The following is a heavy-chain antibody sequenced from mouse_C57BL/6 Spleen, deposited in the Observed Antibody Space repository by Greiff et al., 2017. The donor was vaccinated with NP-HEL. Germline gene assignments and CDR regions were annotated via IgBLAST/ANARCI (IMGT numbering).Heavy chain of an antibody. CDR2: INPNYGTT. CDR3: ARRWLLPNWYFDV. D-gene: IGHD2-3*01. J-gene: IGHJ1*03. Sequence: VQLKESGPELVKPGASVKISCKASGYSFTDYNMNWVKQSNGKSLEWIGVINPNYGTTSYNQKFKGKATLTVDQSSSTAYMQLNSLTSEDSAVYYCARRWLLPNWYFDVWGTGTTVTVSS. CDR1: GYSFTDYN. V-gene: IGHV1-39*01.